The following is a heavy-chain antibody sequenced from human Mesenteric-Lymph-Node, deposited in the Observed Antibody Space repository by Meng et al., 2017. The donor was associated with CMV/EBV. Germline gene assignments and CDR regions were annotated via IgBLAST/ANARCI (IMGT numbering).Heavy chain of an antibody. CDR2: ISGTSSYI. D-gene: IGHD1-20*01. V-gene: IGHV3-21*01. CDR1: EFTFGSYS. CDR3: AREVITATGAFDY. J-gene: IGHJ4*02. Sequence: GSLRLSCAASEFTFGSYSMNWVRQAPGKGLEWVSSISGTSSYIHYADSVKGRFTISRDNAKNSLYLQMNSLRAEDTAVYYCAREVITATGAFDYWGQGTLVTVSS.